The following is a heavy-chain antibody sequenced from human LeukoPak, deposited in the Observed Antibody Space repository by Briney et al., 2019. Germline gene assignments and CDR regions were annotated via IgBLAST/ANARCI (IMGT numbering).Heavy chain of an antibody. Sequence: SVKVSCKASGGTFISYAISWVRQAPGQGLEWMGRIIPILGIANYAQKFQGRVTITADKSTSTAYMELSSLRSEDTAVYYCARDRIAAAGYGWFDPWGQGTLVTVSS. V-gene: IGHV1-69*04. CDR2: IIPILGIA. J-gene: IGHJ5*02. D-gene: IGHD6-13*01. CDR1: GGTFISYA. CDR3: ARDRIAAAGYGWFDP.